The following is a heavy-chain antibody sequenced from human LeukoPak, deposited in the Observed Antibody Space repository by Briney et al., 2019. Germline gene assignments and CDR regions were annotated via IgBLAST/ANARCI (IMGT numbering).Heavy chain of an antibody. CDR1: GFTFSSYE. J-gene: IGHJ6*03. D-gene: IGHD5/OR15-5a*01. CDR2: INWNGGST. Sequence: GGSLRLSCAASGFTFSSYEMNWVRQAPGKGLEWVSGINWNGGSTGYADSVKGRFTISRDNAKNSLYLQMNSLRAEDTALYYCARVYELREEDYYYYYMDVWGKGTTVTVSS. V-gene: IGHV3-20*04. CDR3: ARVYELREEDYYYYYMDV.